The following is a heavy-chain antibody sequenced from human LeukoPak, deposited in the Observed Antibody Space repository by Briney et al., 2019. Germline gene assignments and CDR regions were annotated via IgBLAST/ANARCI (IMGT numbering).Heavy chain of an antibody. Sequence: ASVKVSCEASGYTFTGYYMHWVRQAPGQGLEWVGRINPNSGGTNYAQKFQGRVTMTRDTSISTAYMELSRLRSDDTAVYYCARGHYDSSGYYYRYYYYYMDVWGKGTTVTVSS. J-gene: IGHJ6*03. CDR3: ARGHYDSSGYYYRYYYYYMDV. D-gene: IGHD3-22*01. CDR2: INPNSGGT. CDR1: GYTFTGYY. V-gene: IGHV1-2*06.